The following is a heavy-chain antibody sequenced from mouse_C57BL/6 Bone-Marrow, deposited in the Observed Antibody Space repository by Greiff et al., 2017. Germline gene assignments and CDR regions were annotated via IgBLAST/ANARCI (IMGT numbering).Heavy chain of an antibody. V-gene: IGHV1-9*01. Sequence: QVQLKESGAELMKPGASVKISCKATGYTFSSYWIEWVKQRPGHGLEWIGEILPGCGSTNYNEKFKGKATFTADTSSNTAYMQLSSLTSEDSAVYYCASLTETYYFDYWGQGTTLTVSS. CDR1: GYTFSSYW. D-gene: IGHD4-1*01. CDR3: ASLTETYYFDY. J-gene: IGHJ2*01. CDR2: ILPGCGST.